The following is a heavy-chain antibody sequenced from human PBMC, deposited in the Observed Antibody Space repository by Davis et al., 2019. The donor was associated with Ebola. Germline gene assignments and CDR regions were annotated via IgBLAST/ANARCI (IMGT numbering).Heavy chain of an antibody. CDR1: GFTFNIFD. CDR2: ISYDGSNK. CDR3: ARDLPGGDWYFDL. V-gene: IGHV3-30*19. D-gene: IGHD1-14*01. Sequence: GESLKISCAASGFTFNIFDMHWVRQAPGKGLEWVAVISYDGSNKYYADSVKGRFTISRDNSKNTLYLQMSSLRAEDTAVYYCARDLPGGDWYFDLWGRGTLVTVSS. J-gene: IGHJ2*01.